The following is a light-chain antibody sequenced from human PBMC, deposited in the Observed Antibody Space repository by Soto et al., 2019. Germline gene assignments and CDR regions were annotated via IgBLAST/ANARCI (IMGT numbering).Light chain of an antibody. J-gene: IGKJ1*01. CDR1: QSVSSN. V-gene: IGKV3-15*01. CDR3: QQYNNWPPLA. CDR2: GAS. Sequence: EIVMTQSPATLSVSPGERATLSCRVSQSVSSNLAWYQQKPGQAPRLLIYGASTRATGIPARFSGSGSGTEFTLTISSLQSEDFADYYCQQYNNWPPLAFGQGTKVEIK.